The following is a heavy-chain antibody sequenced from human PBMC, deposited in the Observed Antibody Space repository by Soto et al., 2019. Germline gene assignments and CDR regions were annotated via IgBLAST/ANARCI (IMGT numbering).Heavy chain of an antibody. J-gene: IGHJ5*02. CDR1: GGTFSSYA. D-gene: IGHD3-10*01. Sequence: QVQLVQSGAEVKKPGSSVKVSCKASGGTFSSYAISWGGQAPGQGLGWMGGIIPIFGTANYAQKFQGRVTITADESTSTAYMELSSLRSEDTAVYYCARSMMWSGETPYNWFDPWGQGTLVTVSS. V-gene: IGHV1-69*12. CDR2: IIPIFGTA. CDR3: ARSMMWSGETPYNWFDP.